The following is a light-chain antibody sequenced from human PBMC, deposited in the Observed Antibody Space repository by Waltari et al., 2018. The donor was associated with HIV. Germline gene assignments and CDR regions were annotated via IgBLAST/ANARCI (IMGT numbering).Light chain of an antibody. CDR1: SSNIGGNP. CDR2: ENV. Sequence: QSVPTQSPSASGTPGQGVTISCSGTSSNIGGNPVNWYQHLPGSALKLIIYENVMLPSGFPDRFSGSKSGTSASLVISGLQSDDEAHYYCAAWDDSLNGRVFGGGTKVTVL. J-gene: IGLJ2*01. CDR3: AAWDDSLNGRV. V-gene: IGLV1-44*01.